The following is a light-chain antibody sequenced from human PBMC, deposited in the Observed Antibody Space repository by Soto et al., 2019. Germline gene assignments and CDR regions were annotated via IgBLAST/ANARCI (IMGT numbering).Light chain of an antibody. J-gene: IGLJ1*01. CDR3: AAWDDSLNGYV. Sequence: QSVLTQPPSASGTPGQRVTISCSGSSSNIGSNTVNWYQQLPGTAPKLLIYSNNQQPSGVPDRFSGSKPGTSASLAISGLQSEDEADYYCAAWDDSLNGYVFGTGTKVT. V-gene: IGLV1-44*01. CDR1: SSNIGSNT. CDR2: SNN.